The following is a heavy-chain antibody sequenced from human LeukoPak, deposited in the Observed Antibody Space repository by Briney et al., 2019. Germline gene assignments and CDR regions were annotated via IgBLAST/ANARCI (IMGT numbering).Heavy chain of an antibody. Sequence: GASVKVSCKPSGYTFTNYGISWVRQAPGQGLEWMGWINPNSGGTNYAQKFQGRVTMTWDTSISTAYMELSRLRSDDTAVYYCATASGYRYGYAFDIWGQGTMVTVSS. J-gene: IGHJ3*02. CDR1: GYTFTNYG. CDR2: INPNSGGT. D-gene: IGHD5-18*01. CDR3: ATASGYRYGYAFDI. V-gene: IGHV1-2*02.